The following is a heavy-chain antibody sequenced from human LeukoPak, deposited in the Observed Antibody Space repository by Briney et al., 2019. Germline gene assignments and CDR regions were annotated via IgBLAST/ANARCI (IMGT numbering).Heavy chain of an antibody. D-gene: IGHD1-26*01. CDR3: ARMEGLYSGSYNFDY. J-gene: IGHJ4*02. CDR1: GYTFTGYC. CDR2: INPKSGGT. Sequence: GASVKVSCKASGYTFTGYCMHWVRQAPGQGLEWMGWINPKSGGTNYAQKFQGRVTMTRDTSIRTAYMELSRLRSDDTAVYYCARMEGLYSGSYNFDYWGQGTLVIVSS. V-gene: IGHV1-2*02.